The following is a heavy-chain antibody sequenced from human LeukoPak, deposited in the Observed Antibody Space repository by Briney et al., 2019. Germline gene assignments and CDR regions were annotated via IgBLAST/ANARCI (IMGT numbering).Heavy chain of an antibody. CDR3: ARETEVYCSSTSCSIWFDP. V-gene: IGHV3-53*01. CDR1: GFTVNSKY. CDR2: MYSGGTA. J-gene: IGHJ5*02. Sequence: GGFLRLSCAASGFTVNSKYLSWVRQAPGKGLEWVSVMYSGGTAFYADSVRGRFTVSRDNSKNTLYLQMNNLRAEDTGVYYCARETEVYCSSTSCSIWFDPWGQGTLVTVSS. D-gene: IGHD2-2*01.